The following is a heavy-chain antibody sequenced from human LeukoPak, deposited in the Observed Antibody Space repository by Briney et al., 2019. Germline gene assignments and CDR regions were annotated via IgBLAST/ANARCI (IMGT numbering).Heavy chain of an antibody. Sequence: GESLKISCKGSGYSFSNYWIAWVRQMPGKGLEWMGIIYPGDSDTRYSPSFQGQVTISADKSISTAYLQWSSLKASDTAMYYCARQYYDSSGYSFFDYWGQGTLVTVSS. CDR3: ARQYYDSSGYSFFDY. CDR1: GYSFSNYW. CDR2: IYPGDSDT. J-gene: IGHJ4*02. V-gene: IGHV5-51*01. D-gene: IGHD3-22*01.